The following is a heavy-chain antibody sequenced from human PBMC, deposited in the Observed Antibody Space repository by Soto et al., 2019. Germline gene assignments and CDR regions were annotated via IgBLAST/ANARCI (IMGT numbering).Heavy chain of an antibody. Sequence: ASVKVSCKVSGYTLTELSMHWVRQAPGKGLEWMGGFDPEDGETIYAQKFQGRVTMTEDTSTDTAYMELSSLRSEDTAVYYCATDYRAVAGPVYYYYYGMDVWGQGTTVTVS. CDR3: ATDYRAVAGPVYYYYYGMDV. D-gene: IGHD6-19*01. CDR1: GYTLTELS. CDR2: FDPEDGET. J-gene: IGHJ6*02. V-gene: IGHV1-24*01.